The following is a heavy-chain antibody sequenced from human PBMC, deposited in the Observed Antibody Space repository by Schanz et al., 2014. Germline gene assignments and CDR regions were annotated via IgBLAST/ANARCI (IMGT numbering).Heavy chain of an antibody. J-gene: IGHJ6*02. D-gene: IGHD3-9*01. CDR3: ARARFTGYYMDV. Sequence: QVQLQQWGAGLLKPSETLSLTCAFSGDSISGSYWSWIRQPPGKGLEWIGYIYYSGSTDYNPSLKSRVTMSVDTSKNQFSLKLSSVTAADTAVYYCARARFTGYYMDVWGQGTAVTVSS. CDR2: IYYSGST. V-gene: IGHV4-59*01. CDR1: GDSISGSY.